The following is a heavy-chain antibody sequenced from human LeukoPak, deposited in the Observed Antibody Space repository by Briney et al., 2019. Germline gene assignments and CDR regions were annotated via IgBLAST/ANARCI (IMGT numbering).Heavy chain of an antibody. Sequence: SAVSSNGDSTYYANCGKGGFTISRDNSKNTVYLQMGSLSPEDMAVYYCARRGNALNALDYWGQGTLVTVSS. D-gene: IGHD1-1*01. CDR3: ARRGNALNALDY. CDR2: VSSNGDST. J-gene: IGHJ4*02. V-gene: IGHV3-64*01.